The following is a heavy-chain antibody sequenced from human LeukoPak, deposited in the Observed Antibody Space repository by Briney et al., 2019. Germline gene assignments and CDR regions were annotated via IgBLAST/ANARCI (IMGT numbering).Heavy chain of an antibody. CDR3: AKDGGLWVSAHWGDS. J-gene: IGHJ4*02. D-gene: IGHD7-27*01. V-gene: IGHV3-23*01. CDR2: ITTSDGNT. CDR1: GFTFSSYG. Sequence: PGRSLRLSCAASGFTFSSYGMHWVRQAPGKGLEWVSTITTSDGNTYYADSVKGRFTVSRDNSKNTLFLQMNSLRAEDTAVYYCAKDGGLWVSAHWGDSWGRGTLVTVSS.